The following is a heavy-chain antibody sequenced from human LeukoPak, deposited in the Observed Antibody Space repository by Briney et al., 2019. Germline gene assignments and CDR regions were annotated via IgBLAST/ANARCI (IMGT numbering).Heavy chain of an antibody. V-gene: IGHV4-39*01. J-gene: IGHJ6*03. CDR1: GGSISSSSYY. D-gene: IGHD3-10*01. CDR2: IDYSKST. CDR3: ARLRITSFSRYYYMDV. Sequence: SETLSLTCAASGGSISSSSYYWGWIRQPPGKGLEWIVRIDYSKSTYYNPSLKSRVTISVDTSKNQFSLKLSSVTAADTAVYYCARLRITSFSRYYYMDVWGKGATVTIPS.